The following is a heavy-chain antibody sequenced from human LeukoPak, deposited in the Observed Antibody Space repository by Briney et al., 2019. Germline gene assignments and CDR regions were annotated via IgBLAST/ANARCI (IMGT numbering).Heavy chain of an antibody. J-gene: IGHJ4*02. Sequence: GGSLRLSCAASGFTFSSYWMSWVRQAPGKGLEWVANIKEDGSEKYYVDSVKGRFTISRDNAKNSLHLQMNSLRAEDTAVYYCARVLGYYDSSGYSPYYFDYWGQGTLVTVSS. CDR3: ARVLGYYDSSGYSPYYFDY. CDR2: IKEDGSEK. CDR1: GFTFSSYW. V-gene: IGHV3-7*01. D-gene: IGHD3-22*01.